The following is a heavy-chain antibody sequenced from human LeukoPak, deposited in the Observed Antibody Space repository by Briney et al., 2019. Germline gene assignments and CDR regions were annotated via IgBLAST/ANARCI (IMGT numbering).Heavy chain of an antibody. CDR1: GFTFSSYW. V-gene: IGHV3-74*01. Sequence: GGSLRLSCAASGFTFSSYWMHWVRQAPGKGLVWVSRINSDGSSTSYADSVKGRFTISRDNAKNTLYLQMNSLRAEDTAVYYCAKVGWWVRYYFDYWGQGTLVTVSS. CDR2: INSDGSST. J-gene: IGHJ4*02. D-gene: IGHD2-8*02. CDR3: AKVGWWVRYYFDY.